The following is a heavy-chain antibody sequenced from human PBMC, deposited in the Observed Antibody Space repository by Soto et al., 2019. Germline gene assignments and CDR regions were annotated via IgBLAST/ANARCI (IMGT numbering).Heavy chain of an antibody. J-gene: IGHJ6*02. V-gene: IGHV3-48*03. Sequence: EVQLVESGGGLVQPGGSLRLSCAASGFIFSSYEMNWVRQAPGKGLECVSYISSSGSTIYYADSVKGRFTISRDNAKNSLYLQMNSLRAEDTAVYYCAGPLGLWFEDYYYGMDVWGQGTTVTVSS. CDR1: GFIFSSYE. D-gene: IGHD5-18*01. CDR2: ISSSGSTI. CDR3: AGPLGLWFEDYYYGMDV.